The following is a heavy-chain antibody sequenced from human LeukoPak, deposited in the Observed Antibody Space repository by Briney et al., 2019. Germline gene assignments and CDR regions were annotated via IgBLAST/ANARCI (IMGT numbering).Heavy chain of an antibody. J-gene: IGHJ5*02. D-gene: IGHD5-18*01. CDR1: GGTFSSYA. Sequence: SVKVSCKASGGTFSSYAISWVRQAPGQGLEWMGGIIPIFGTANYAQKFQGRVTITADESTSTAYMELSSLRSEDTAVYYCARSIQLWNRFDPWGQGTLVTVSS. CDR3: ARSIQLWNRFDP. CDR2: IIPIFGTA. V-gene: IGHV1-69*13.